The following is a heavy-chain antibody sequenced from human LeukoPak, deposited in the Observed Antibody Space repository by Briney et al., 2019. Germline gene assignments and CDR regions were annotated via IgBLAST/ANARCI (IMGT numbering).Heavy chain of an antibody. V-gene: IGHV1-2*02. CDR3: ARDLDFWSGHDD. Sequence: GASVKVSCKASGYTFTSYYMHWVRQAPGQGLEWMGWINPNSGGTNYAQKFQGRVTMTRDTSISTAYMELSRLRSDDTAVYYCARDLDFWSGHDDWGQGSLVAVCS. D-gene: IGHD3-3*01. CDR1: GYTFTSYY. CDR2: INPNSGGT. J-gene: IGHJ4*02.